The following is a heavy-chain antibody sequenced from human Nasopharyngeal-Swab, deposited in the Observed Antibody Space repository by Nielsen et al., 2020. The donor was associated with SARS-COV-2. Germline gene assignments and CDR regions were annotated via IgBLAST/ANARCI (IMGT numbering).Heavy chain of an antibody. CDR3: ARENYFDSGTLAAYDV. D-gene: IGHD3-10*01. Sequence: GGSLRLSCAASGLSLSRTIITWVRQAPGKGLEWVSLIDSSGTRTFYADSVKGRFTLSRDISKNTVFLQMESLRAEDSAIYYCARENYFDSGTLAAYDVWGQGTMVTVSS. J-gene: IGHJ3*01. CDR2: IDSSGTRT. CDR1: GLSLSRTI. V-gene: IGHV3-23*05.